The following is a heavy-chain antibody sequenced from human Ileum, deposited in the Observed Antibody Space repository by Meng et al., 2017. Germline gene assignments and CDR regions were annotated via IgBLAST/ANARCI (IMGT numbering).Heavy chain of an antibody. V-gene: IGHV3-7*01. CDR2: IRENGHET. D-gene: IGHD7-27*01. CDR3: ARHKLGSRSFDY. Sequence: GESLKISCAASGFIFSNSWMTWVRQAPGKGLEWVASIRENGHETYSVDSVKGRFTISRDNAKNSLSLQTNSLRAEDMAVYYCARHKLGSRSFDYWGQGTLVTVSS. CDR1: GFIFSNSW. J-gene: IGHJ4*02.